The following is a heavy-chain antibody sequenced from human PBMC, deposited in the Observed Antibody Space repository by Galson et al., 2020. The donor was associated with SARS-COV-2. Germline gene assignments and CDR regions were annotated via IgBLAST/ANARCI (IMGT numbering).Heavy chain of an antibody. CDR1: GSSISSSSYY. V-gene: IGHV4-39*07. D-gene: IGHD6-25*01. CDR3: ARVPAGSGAAAGSLDY. CDR2: IYHSGST. Sequence: SETLSLTCTVSGSSISSSSYYWGWIRQPPGKGLEWIGSIYHSGSTYYNPSLKSRVTISVDTSKNQFSLKLSSVTAADTAVYYCARVPAGSGAAAGSLDYWGQETLVTVSS. J-gene: IGHJ4*02.